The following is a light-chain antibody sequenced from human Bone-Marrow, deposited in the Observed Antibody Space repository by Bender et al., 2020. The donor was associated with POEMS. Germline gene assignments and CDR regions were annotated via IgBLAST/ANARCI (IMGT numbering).Light chain of an antibody. CDR3: ATLDDRLNALQ. J-gene: IGLJ3*02. Sequence: QSVLTQPPSASGTPGQRVTISCSGSSSNIGSNTVNWYQHLPGTAPKLLIYADYQRTSGVPDRISGSKSGTSASLAISGLQSEDEADYYCATLDDRLNALQFGGGTEL. CDR1: SSNIGSNT. CDR2: ADY. V-gene: IGLV1-44*01.